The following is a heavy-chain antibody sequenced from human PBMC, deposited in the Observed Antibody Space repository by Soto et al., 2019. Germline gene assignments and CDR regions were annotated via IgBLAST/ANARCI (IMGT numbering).Heavy chain of an antibody. J-gene: IGHJ4*02. V-gene: IGHV3-23*01. CDR3: ARSPRGYSYTVTNFDY. D-gene: IGHD5-18*01. CDR2: ISGSGGST. Sequence: GGSLRLSCAASGFTFSSYAMSWVRQAPGKGLEWVSAISGSGGSTYNADSGKGQFTISRDNSKNTPYLQMNSLRADDTAVYYCARSPRGYSYTVTNFDYWGQGTLVTVSS. CDR1: GFTFSSYA.